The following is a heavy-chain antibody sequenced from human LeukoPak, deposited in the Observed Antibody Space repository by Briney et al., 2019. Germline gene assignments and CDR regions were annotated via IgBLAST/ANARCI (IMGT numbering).Heavy chain of an antibody. D-gene: IGHD3-22*01. CDR3: ARDVDYYDSSGYFLGWFDS. V-gene: IGHV1-18*01. CDR2: ISAYNGNT. J-gene: IGHJ5*01. Sequence: ASVKVSCKASGYTFTSYGISWVRQAPGQGLEWMGWISAYNGNTNYAQKLQGRVTTTTDTSTSTAYMELRSLRSDDTAVYYCARDVDYYDSSGYFLGWFDSWGQGTLVTVSS. CDR1: GYTFTSYG.